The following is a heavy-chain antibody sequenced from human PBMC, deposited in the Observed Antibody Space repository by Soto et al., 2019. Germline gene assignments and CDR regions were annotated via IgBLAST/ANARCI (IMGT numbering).Heavy chain of an antibody. D-gene: IGHD6-13*01. CDR1: GYTFTSYY. V-gene: IGHV1-46*03. CDR2: INPSGGST. Sequence: GVSVKVSCKASGYTFTSYYMHWVRQATGQGFEWMGIINPSGGSTSYAQKFQGRVTMTRDTSTSTVYMELSSLRSEDTAVYYCARDLSSSWYVDYYGMDVWGQGTTVTVSS. CDR3: ARDLSSSWYVDYYGMDV. J-gene: IGHJ6*02.